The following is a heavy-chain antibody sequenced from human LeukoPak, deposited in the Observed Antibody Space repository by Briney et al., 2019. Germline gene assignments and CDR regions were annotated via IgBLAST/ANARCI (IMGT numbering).Heavy chain of an antibody. CDR3: AKALTAMVYLVDY. J-gene: IGHJ4*02. V-gene: IGHV3-30*18. Sequence: PGGSLRLSCAASGFTFSSYGMHWVRQAPGKGLEWVAVISYDGSNKYYADSVKGRFTISRDNSKNTLYLQMNSLRAEDTAVYYCAKALTAMVYLVDYWGQGTLVTVSS. D-gene: IGHD5-18*01. CDR1: GFTFSSYG. CDR2: ISYDGSNK.